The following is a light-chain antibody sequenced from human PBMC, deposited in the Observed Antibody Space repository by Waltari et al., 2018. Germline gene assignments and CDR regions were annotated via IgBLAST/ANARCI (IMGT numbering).Light chain of an antibody. CDR1: RTTIGPNT. CDR3: ASWDDSLGGSLI. J-gene: IGLJ2*01. CDR2: SND. V-gene: IGLV1-44*01. Sequence: QSLVTQSPSASGAPGQRVTIPSSGRRTTIGPNTVTWYPHRPGTAPKLLIHSNDQRPSGVPDRFSASKSGTSASLAISGLQSEDEADYYCASWDDSLGGSLIFGGGTKLTVL.